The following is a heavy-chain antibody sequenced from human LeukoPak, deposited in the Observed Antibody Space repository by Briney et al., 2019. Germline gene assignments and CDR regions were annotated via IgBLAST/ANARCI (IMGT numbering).Heavy chain of an antibody. J-gene: IGHJ4*02. CDR3: ARLSYQLPHIYMASFDY. CDR1: GGSISSSSYY. D-gene: IGHD2-2*01. CDR2: IYYSGST. Sequence: SETLSLTCTVSGGSISSSSYYWGWIRQPPGKGLEWIGSIYYSGSTYYNPSLKSRVTISVNTSKNQFSLKLSSVTAADTAVYYCARLSYQLPHIYMASFDYWGQGTLVTVSS. V-gene: IGHV4-39*07.